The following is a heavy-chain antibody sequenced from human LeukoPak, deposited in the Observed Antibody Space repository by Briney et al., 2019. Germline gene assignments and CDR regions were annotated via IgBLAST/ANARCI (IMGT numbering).Heavy chain of an antibody. V-gene: IGHV3-30*03. CDR2: ISNDGSKN. CDR1: GFTFSSFD. CDR3: ARSSPASFRPYSIGWDINAFDI. Sequence: GGSLRLSCKASGFTFSSFDIHWVRQAPGKGLKWVALISNDGSKNYYADSVKGRFTISRDNSKNTLYLQMNSLRAEDTAVYYCARSSPASFRPYSIGWDINAFDIWGQGTMVTVSS. D-gene: IGHD6-19*01. J-gene: IGHJ3*02.